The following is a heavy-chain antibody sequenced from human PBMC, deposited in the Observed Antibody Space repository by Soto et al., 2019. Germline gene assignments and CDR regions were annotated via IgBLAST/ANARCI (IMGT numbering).Heavy chain of an antibody. J-gene: IGHJ4*02. V-gene: IGHV4-31*03. CDR1: GGSISSGGYY. CDR2: IYYSGST. Sequence: SETLSLTCTVSGGSISSGGYYWSWIRQHPGKGLEWIGYIYYSGSTYYNPSLKSRVTISVDTSKNQFSLKLSSVTAADTAVYSCERYRSGELFDYWGQGTLVTVSS. D-gene: IGHD3-10*01. CDR3: ERYRSGELFDY.